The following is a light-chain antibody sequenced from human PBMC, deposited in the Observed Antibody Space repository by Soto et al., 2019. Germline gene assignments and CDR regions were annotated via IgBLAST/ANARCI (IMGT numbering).Light chain of an antibody. Sequence: QAVVTQEPSLTVSPGVTVTLTCASSTGAVTSGYYPNWVQQKPGQAPRALIYSTSNKHYWTHARFSGSLLGGKAALTLSGVQPEQEAEYYRMLYYGGAQVFGGGTKVTV. CDR1: TGAVTSGYY. CDR3: MLYYGGAQV. CDR2: STS. V-gene: IGLV7-43*01. J-gene: IGLJ2*01.